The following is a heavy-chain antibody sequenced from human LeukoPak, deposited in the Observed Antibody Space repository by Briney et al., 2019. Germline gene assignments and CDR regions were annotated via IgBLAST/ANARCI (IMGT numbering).Heavy chain of an antibody. Sequence: PSETLSLTCTVSGGSISTYSWSWIRQPPGKGLEWIGYIYSSGSSNYNPSLKSRVTISVDTSKNQFSLKLSSVTAADTAVYYCARLPPILRFLESGPFDYWGQGTLVTVSS. CDR3: ARLPPILRFLESGPFDY. CDR1: GGSISTYS. CDR2: IYSSGSS. V-gene: IGHV4-59*08. J-gene: IGHJ4*02. D-gene: IGHD3-3*01.